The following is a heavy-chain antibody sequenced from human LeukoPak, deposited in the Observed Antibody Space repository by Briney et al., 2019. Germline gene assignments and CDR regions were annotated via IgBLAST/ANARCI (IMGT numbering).Heavy chain of an antibody. CDR2: IYYSGST. Sequence: SETLSLTCTVSGGSISSYYWSWIRQPPGKGLEWIGYIYYSGSTNYNPSLKSRVTISVDTSKNQFSLKLSSVPAADTAVYYCARHAHIVAAAGFDYWGQGTLVTVSS. CDR1: GGSISSYY. V-gene: IGHV4-59*08. J-gene: IGHJ4*02. D-gene: IGHD6-13*01. CDR3: ARHAHIVAAAGFDY.